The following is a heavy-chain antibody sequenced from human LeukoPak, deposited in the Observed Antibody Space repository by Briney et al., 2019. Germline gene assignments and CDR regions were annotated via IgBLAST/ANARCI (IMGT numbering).Heavy chain of an antibody. V-gene: IGHV4-38-2*01. Sequence: SETLSLTCAVSGYSISSGYYWGWIRQPPGKGLEWIGSIYHSGSTYYNPSLKSRVTISVDTSKNQFSLKLSSVTAADTAVYYCARGPVQRSGSYYFDYWGQGTLVTVSS. D-gene: IGHD1-26*01. CDR1: GYSISSGYY. CDR3: ARGPVQRSGSYYFDY. J-gene: IGHJ4*02. CDR2: IYHSGST.